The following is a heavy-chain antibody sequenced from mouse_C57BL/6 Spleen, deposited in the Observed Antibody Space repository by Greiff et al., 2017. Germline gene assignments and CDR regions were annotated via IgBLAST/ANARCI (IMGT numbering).Heavy chain of an antibody. CDR3: ARHGGSYFDY. Sequence: EVQLQQSGPELVKPGASVKISCKASGYTFTDYYMNWVKQSHGKSLEWIGDINPYNGGTSYNQKFKGKATLTVDKYSSTAYMELRSLTSEDSAVYYCARHGGSYFDYWGQGTTLTVSS. J-gene: IGHJ2*01. V-gene: IGHV1-26*01. CDR2: INPYNGGT. CDR1: GYTFTDYY.